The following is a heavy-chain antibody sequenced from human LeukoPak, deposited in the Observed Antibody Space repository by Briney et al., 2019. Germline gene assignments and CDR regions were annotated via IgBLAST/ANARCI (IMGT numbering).Heavy chain of an antibody. J-gene: IGHJ4*02. CDR3: AGYGGYSF. D-gene: IGHD4-23*01. V-gene: IGHV3-66*01. Sequence: GGSLRLSCAASGFAVSSNHMTWVRQAPGKGLEWVSVISNSGTTHYADSVKGRFTISRDNSENTMHLQMNSLRAEDTAVYYCAGYGGYSFWGQGTLVTVSS. CDR2: ISNSGTT. CDR1: GFAVSSNH.